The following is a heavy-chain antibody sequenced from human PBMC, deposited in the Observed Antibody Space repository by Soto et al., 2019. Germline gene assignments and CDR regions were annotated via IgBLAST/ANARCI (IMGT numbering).Heavy chain of an antibody. Sequence: QVQVVQSGAEVKKPGASVKVSCKTSGYTFTNYYMHWVRQAPGQGLEWMGIINPSGGSTSYAQKCQGRVTMTRDTSTSTVYMELSSVRSEDTAVYYCARARSEYSSRYGMDVWGPGATVTVSS. D-gene: IGHD6-6*01. CDR3: ARARSEYSSRYGMDV. V-gene: IGHV1-46*01. CDR1: GYTFTNYY. CDR2: INPSGGST. J-gene: IGHJ6*02.